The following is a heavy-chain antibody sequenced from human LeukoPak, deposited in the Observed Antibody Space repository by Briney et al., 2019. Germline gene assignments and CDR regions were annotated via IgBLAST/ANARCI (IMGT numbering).Heavy chain of an antibody. D-gene: IGHD3-3*01. V-gene: IGHV4-39*07. J-gene: IGHJ4*02. CDR3: ARDLTIFGVVDY. CDR2: IYYSGST. CDR1: GGSISSSSYY. Sequence: SETLSLTCTVSGGSISSSSYYWGWIRQPPGKGLEWIGSIYYSGSTYYNPSHKSRVTISVDTSKNQFSLKLSSVTAADTAVYYCARDLTIFGVVDYWGQGTLVTVSS.